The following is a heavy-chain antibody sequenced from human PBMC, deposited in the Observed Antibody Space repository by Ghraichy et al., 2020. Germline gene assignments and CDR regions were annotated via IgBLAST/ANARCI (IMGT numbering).Heavy chain of an antibody. V-gene: IGHV3-30-3*01. J-gene: IGHJ4*02. D-gene: IGHD4-17*01. CDR3: ARFLGGDLRCFDY. Sequence: GGSLRLSCAASGFTFRSYAMHWVRQAPGKGLEWVAVISYDGSNKYYADSVKGRFTISRDNSKNTLYLQMNSLRAEDTAVYYCARFLGGDLRCFDYWGQGTLVTVSS. CDR2: ISYDGSNK. CDR1: GFTFRSYA.